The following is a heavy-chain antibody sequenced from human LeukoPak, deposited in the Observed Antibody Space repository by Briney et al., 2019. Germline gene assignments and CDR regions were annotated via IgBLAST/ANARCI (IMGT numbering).Heavy chain of an antibody. CDR2: ISSSSSYI. Sequence: PGGSLRLSCAASGFTFSSYEMNWVRQAPGKGLEWVSSISSSSSYIYYADSAKGRFTISRDNAKNSLYLQMNSLRAEDTAVYYCAREGRLGVVVTAIFDYWGQGTLVTVSS. CDR1: GFTFSSYE. J-gene: IGHJ4*02. V-gene: IGHV3-21*01. CDR3: AREGRLGVVVTAIFDY. D-gene: IGHD2-21*02.